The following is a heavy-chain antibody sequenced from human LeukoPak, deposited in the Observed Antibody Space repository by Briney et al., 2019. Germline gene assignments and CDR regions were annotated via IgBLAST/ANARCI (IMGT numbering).Heavy chain of an antibody. V-gene: IGHV3-23*01. D-gene: IGHD3-3*01. Sequence: GGSLRLSRAASGFTFSSYAMSWVRQAPGKGLEWVSAISGSGGSTYYADSVKGRFTISRDNSKNTLYLQMNSLRAEDTAVYYCAKDLSNYDIKYYYYMDVWGKGTTVTVSS. J-gene: IGHJ6*03. CDR2: ISGSGGST. CDR1: GFTFSSYA. CDR3: AKDLSNYDIKYYYYMDV.